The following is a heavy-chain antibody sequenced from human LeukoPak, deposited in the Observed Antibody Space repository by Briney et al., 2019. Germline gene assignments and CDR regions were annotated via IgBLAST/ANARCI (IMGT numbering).Heavy chain of an antibody. V-gene: IGHV4-61*02. CDR1: GGSISSGSYY. CDR2: IYTSGST. Sequence: SQTLSLTCTVSGGSISSGSYYWSWIRQLAGKGLEWIGRIYTSGSTNYNPSLKSRVTISVDTSKNQFSLKLSSVTAADTAVYYCARDPPQTTVVTGDAFDIWGQGTMVTVSS. J-gene: IGHJ3*02. CDR3: ARDPPQTTVVTGDAFDI. D-gene: IGHD4-23*01.